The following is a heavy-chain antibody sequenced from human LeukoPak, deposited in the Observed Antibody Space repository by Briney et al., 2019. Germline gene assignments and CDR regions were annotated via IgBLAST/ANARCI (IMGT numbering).Heavy chain of an antibody. CDR2: ISPNSGGT. V-gene: IGHV1-2*02. Sequence: ASVKVSCKASGFTFSGYYMHWVRQAPGRGLEWMAWISPNSGGTNYVQKFQGRVTVTRDTSISTDYMEISGLTSDDTALYYCAREPSGSGGYDYWGQGALVTVSS. CDR1: GFTFSGYY. CDR3: AREPSGSGGYDY. D-gene: IGHD3-10*01. J-gene: IGHJ4*02.